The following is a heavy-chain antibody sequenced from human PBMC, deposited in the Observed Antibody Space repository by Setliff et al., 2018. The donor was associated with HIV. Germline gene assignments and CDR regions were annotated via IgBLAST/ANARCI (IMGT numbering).Heavy chain of an antibody. CDR3: VKAVAAPSWFDP. CDR1: GGSISSGSYY. CDR2: IYTSGST. J-gene: IGHJ5*02. D-gene: IGHD2-15*01. Sequence: SETLSLTCSVSGGSISSGSYYWNWIRQPAGKGLEWIGRIYTSGSTNYNPSLQSRVSISVDTSKNQFSLKLTSVTAADTAVYYCVKAVAAPSWFDPWGQGTLVTVSS. V-gene: IGHV4-61*02.